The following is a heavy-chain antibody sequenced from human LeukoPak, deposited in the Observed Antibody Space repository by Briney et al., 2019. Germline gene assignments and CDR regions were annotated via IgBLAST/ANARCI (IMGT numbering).Heavy chain of an antibody. D-gene: IGHD2-15*01. CDR3: ARIPLYCSGGSCVDY. CDR2: IYHSGST. CDR1: GYSVSSGYY. V-gene: IGHV4-38-2*02. Sequence: SETLSLTCTVSGYSVSSGYYWGWIRQPPGKGREWIGSIYHSGSTYYNPSLKSRVTISVDTSKNPFSLKLSSVTAADTAVYYCARIPLYCSGGSCVDYWGQGTLVTVSS. J-gene: IGHJ4*02.